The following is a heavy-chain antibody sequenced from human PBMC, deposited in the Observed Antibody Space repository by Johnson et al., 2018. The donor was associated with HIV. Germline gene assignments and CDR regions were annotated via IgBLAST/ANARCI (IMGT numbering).Heavy chain of an antibody. Sequence: EVQLVESGGGLIQPGGSLRLSCAASGFTFSSYWMHWVRQAPGKGLVWVSRINRDVSSTRYADSVKGRFTISRDNAKNTLYLQMNSLRAEDTAVYYCARDRKWVAARSGDAFDIWGQGTMVTVSS. D-gene: IGHD6-6*01. CDR1: GFTFSSYW. V-gene: IGHV3-74*01. J-gene: IGHJ3*02. CDR2: INRDVSST. CDR3: ARDRKWVAARSGDAFDI.